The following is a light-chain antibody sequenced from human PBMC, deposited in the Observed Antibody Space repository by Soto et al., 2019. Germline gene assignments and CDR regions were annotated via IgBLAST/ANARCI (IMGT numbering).Light chain of an antibody. CDR2: GNN. CDR1: SSNIGAGYH. V-gene: IGLV1-40*01. Sequence: QSVLTQPPSVSGAPGQRVTISCTGSSSNIGAGYHVHWYQQLPGTAPKLLIYGNNKRPSGVPDRFSGSKSGTSASLAITGLQAEDEADYYCQSYDSSLSGSVFGGGTQLTVL. CDR3: QSYDSSLSGSV. J-gene: IGLJ3*02.